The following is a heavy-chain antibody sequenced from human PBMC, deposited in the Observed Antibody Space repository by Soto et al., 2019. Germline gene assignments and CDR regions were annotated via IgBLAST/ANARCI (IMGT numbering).Heavy chain of an antibody. CDR1: GYTFTSYD. CDR2: MNPNSGNT. CDR3: ARAGSPTYYDFWSGYYGSPHDAFDI. J-gene: IGHJ3*02. V-gene: IGHV1-8*01. Sequence: GASVKVSCKASGYTFTSYDINWVRQATGQGLEWMGWMNPNSGNTGYAQKFQGRVTMTRNTSISTAYMELSSLRSEDTAVCYCARAGSPTYYDFWSGYYGSPHDAFDIWGQGTMVTVSS. D-gene: IGHD3-3*01.